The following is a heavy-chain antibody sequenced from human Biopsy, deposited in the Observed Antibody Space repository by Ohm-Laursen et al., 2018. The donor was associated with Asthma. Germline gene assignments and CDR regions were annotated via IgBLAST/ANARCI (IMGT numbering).Heavy chain of an antibody. J-gene: IGHJ4*02. V-gene: IGHV4-59*01. D-gene: IGHD6-19*01. CDR1: GGSISSFY. Sequence: GTLSLTWSVYGGSISSFYWSWIRQSPEKGLEWMGYVYWTGSTNYNPSLKSQVTMSVDTSKNRIFLELTSVTAADTAIYYCVRAVRNEQWLAPFDYWGQGKPVTVSS. CDR3: VRAVRNEQWLAPFDY. CDR2: VYWTGST.